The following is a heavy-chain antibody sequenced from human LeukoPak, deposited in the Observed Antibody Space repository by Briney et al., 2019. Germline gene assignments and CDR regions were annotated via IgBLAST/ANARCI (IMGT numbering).Heavy chain of an antibody. CDR1: GFTFSSYG. V-gene: IGHV3-23*01. Sequence: GGSLRLSCAASGFTFSSYGMSWVRQAPGKGLEWVSTISGRRDSTSYADSVKGRFTISRDNSKNTLYLQMNSLRAEDTAVYYCAKDPNFYYCMDVWGKGATVTISS. CDR2: ISGRRDST. CDR3: AKDPNFYYCMDV. J-gene: IGHJ6*03.